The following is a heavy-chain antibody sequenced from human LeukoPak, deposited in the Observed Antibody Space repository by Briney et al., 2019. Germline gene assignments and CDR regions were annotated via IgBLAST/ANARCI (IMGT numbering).Heavy chain of an antibody. CDR1: GFTFSSYA. CDR2: IYYSGST. CDR3: ARRWDFDY. J-gene: IGHJ4*02. Sequence: GSLRLSCAASGFTFSSYAMSWIRQPPGKGLEWIGYIYYSGSTNYNPSPKSRVTISVDTSKNQFSLKLSSVTAADTAVYYCARRWDFDYWGQGTLVTVSS. D-gene: IGHD6-13*01. V-gene: IGHV4-59*08.